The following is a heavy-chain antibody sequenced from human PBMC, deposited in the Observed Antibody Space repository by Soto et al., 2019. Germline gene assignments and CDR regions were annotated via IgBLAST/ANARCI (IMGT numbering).Heavy chain of an antibody. D-gene: IGHD2-8*01. CDR1: GFTFSGSA. V-gene: IGHV3-73*01. J-gene: IGHJ6*02. Sequence: GGSLRLSCAASGFTFSGSAMHWVRQASGKGLEWVGRIRSKVNSYATAYAASVKGRFTISRDDSKNTAYLQMNSLKTEDTAVYYCTRSSWSRIDGMDVWGQGTTVTVSS. CDR2: IRSKVNSYAT. CDR3: TRSSWSRIDGMDV.